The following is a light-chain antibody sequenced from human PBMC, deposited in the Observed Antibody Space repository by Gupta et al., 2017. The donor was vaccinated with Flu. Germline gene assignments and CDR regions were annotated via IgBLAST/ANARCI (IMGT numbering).Light chain of an antibody. J-gene: IGKJ1*01. Sequence: SLGETATINCKSTHSGGYNYKQKNFLAGYQQKQGQPPKLLIYGAATRESGVPESFSGSGSGTDFTLTISSRQAEDVAVYYCQQEHSTPRTFGQGTTVEI. CDR3: QQEHSTPRT. CDR1: HSGGYNYKQKNF. V-gene: IGKV4-1*01. CDR2: GAA.